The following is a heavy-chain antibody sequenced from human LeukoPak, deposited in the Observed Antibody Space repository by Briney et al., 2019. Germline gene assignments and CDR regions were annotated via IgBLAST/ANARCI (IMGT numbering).Heavy chain of an antibody. J-gene: IGHJ4*02. CDR1: GFYFSGFY. D-gene: IGHD2-15*01. Sequence: GGSLRLSCAASGFYFSGFYMHWVRQASGRGLEWVGLIRSKPSGYTTVYAASVKGRFTISRDDSKNTAYLQMNSLKAEDTAVYYCTRQDCSGGTCSYVDSWGQGTLVTVSS. CDR2: IRSKPSGYTT. V-gene: IGHV3-73*01. CDR3: TRQDCSGGTCSYVDS.